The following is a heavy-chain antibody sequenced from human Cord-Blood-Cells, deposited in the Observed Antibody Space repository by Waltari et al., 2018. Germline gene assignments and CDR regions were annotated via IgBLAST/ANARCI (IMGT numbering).Heavy chain of an antibody. V-gene: IGHV4-34*01. D-gene: IGHD6-13*01. Sequence: QVQLQQWGAGLLKPSATLSLTCAVYGWSFRGSYWSCIRQLPRQGLEWIGEIKHSGSTNYNPSLKSRVTISVDTSKNQFSLKLSSVTAADTAVYYCARGIRWIAAAGTKFFDYWGQGTLVTVSS. CDR3: ARGIRWIAAAGTKFFDY. CDR1: GWSFRGSY. CDR2: IKHSGST. J-gene: IGHJ4*02.